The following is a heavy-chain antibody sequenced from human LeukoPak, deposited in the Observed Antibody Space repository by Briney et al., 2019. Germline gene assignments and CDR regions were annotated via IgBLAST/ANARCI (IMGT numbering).Heavy chain of an antibody. CDR3: TKAGSYDILTGYYHDAFDI. D-gene: IGHD3-9*01. Sequence: GGSLRVSCAASGFTFISYAMSWVRQAPGKGLEWVSAISGSGGSTYYADSVKGRFTISRDNSKNTLYLQMNSLRAEDTAVSYCTKAGSYDILTGYYHDAFDIWGQGTMLTVSS. J-gene: IGHJ3*02. V-gene: IGHV3-23*01. CDR2: ISGSGGST. CDR1: GFTFISYA.